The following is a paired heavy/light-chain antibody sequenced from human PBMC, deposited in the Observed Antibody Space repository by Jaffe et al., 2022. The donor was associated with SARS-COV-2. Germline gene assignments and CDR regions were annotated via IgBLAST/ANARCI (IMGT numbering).Heavy chain of an antibody. CDR1: GYSFTNYG. V-gene: IGHV1-18*01. D-gene: IGHD2-15*01. CDR2: ISVYNAKS. J-gene: IGHJ5*02. CDR3: AGLLVGAAKYWFDP. Sequence: QVQLLQSGAEVKKPGASVKVSCKASGYSFTNYGITWVRQAPGKGLEWMGWISVYNAKSNYAQKFQGRVTMTTDTSTRTAYMEVTSLRSDDTAVYYCAGLLVGAAKYWFDPWGQGTLVTVSS.
Light chain of an antibody. J-gene: IGKJ1*01. CDR3: QQYNKWPPWT. CDR2: GAS. Sequence: EIVMTQSPATLSVSPGERATLSCRASQSVSSNLAWFQQKPGQAPRLLIYGASTRATGIPARFSGSGSGTEFTLTISSLQSEDFAVYYCQQYNKWPPWTFGQGTKVEI. CDR1: QSVSSN. V-gene: IGKV3-15*01.